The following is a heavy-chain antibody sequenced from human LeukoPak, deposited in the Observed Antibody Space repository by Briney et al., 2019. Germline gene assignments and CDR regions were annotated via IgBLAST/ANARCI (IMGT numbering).Heavy chain of an antibody. CDR1: GGSISSGGYY. V-gene: IGHV4-31*03. CDR3: AREGWSRFDTVARYYYYYMDV. J-gene: IGHJ6*03. Sequence: SETLSLTCTVSGGSISSGGYYWSWIRQHPGKGLEWIGYIYYSGSTYYNPSLKSRVTISVDTSKNQFSLKLSSVTAADTAVYYCAREGWSRFDTVARYYYYYMDVWGKGTTVTVSS. D-gene: IGHD4-23*01. CDR2: IYYSGST.